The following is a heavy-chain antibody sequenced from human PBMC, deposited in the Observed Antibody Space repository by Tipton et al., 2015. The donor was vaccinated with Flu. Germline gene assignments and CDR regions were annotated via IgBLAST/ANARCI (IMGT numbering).Heavy chain of an antibody. J-gene: IGHJ3*02. CDR3: ARDPHKLGGESDAFDI. CDR1: GGSMSNNF. V-gene: IGHV4-4*07. D-gene: IGHD7-27*01. Sequence: TLSLTCTVSGGSMSNNFWSWFRQPAEKGLEWIWRIYASGVTNYNPSLKSRVTMSIDTSKNQFSLRLSSVTAADTAGYYCARDPHKLGGESDAFDIWGQGTMVTVSS. CDR2: IYASGVT.